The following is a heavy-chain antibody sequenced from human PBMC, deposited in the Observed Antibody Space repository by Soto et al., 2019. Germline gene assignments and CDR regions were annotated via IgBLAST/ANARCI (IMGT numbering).Heavy chain of an antibody. Sequence: GGSLRLSCAASGFTFSSYAMHWVRQAPGKGLEWVAVISYDGSNKYYADSVKGRFTISRDNAKNTLYLQMNSLRAEDTAVYYCAIRASYYDSSGYFDYWGQGTLVTVSS. CDR2: ISYDGSNK. V-gene: IGHV3-30-3*01. J-gene: IGHJ4*02. CDR3: AIRASYYDSSGYFDY. CDR1: GFTFSSYA. D-gene: IGHD3-22*01.